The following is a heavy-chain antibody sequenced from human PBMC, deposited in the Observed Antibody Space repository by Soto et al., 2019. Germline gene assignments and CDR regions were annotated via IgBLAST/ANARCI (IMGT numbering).Heavy chain of an antibody. CDR2: IDRSGGST. Sequence: PGGSLRLSCTASGFIFDTYGMDWVRQAPGKGLEWVSAIDRSGGSTYYANFAKGRFTISRDSSKNMLYLQMNSLRAEDTAIYYCAKELGHARPFDFWGQGTLVTVSS. CDR1: GFIFDTYG. J-gene: IGHJ4*02. V-gene: IGHV3-23*01. D-gene: IGHD6-6*01. CDR3: AKELGHARPFDF.